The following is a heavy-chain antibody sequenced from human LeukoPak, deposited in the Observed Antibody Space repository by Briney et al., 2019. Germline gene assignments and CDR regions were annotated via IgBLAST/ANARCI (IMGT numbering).Heavy chain of an antibody. CDR2: IYYSGST. J-gene: IGHJ3*02. CDR3: ARGQKRLTYYDYVWGSYHFDI. V-gene: IGHV4-39*07. Sequence: PSETLSLTCTVSGGSISSSSYYWGWIRQPPGKGLEWIGSIYYSGSTYYNPSLKSRVTISVDTSKNQFSLKLSSVTAADTAVYYCARGQKRLTYYDYVWGSYHFDIWGQGTMVTVSS. D-gene: IGHD3-16*01. CDR1: GGSISSSSYY.